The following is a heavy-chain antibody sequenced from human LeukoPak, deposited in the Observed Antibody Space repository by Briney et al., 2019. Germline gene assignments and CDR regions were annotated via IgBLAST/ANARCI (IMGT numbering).Heavy chain of an antibody. D-gene: IGHD1-14*01. CDR1: GGSISSYY. CDR3: ARDATGSFPYYYYGMDV. Sequence: PSETLSLTCTVSGGSISSYYWSWVRQPPGKGLEWVGDIYYIGSTNYNPSLKSPVTISVYTSKNQFSLKLSSVTAADTAVYYCARDATGSFPYYYYGMDVWGQGTTVTVSS. CDR2: IYYIGST. J-gene: IGHJ6*02. V-gene: IGHV4-59*01.